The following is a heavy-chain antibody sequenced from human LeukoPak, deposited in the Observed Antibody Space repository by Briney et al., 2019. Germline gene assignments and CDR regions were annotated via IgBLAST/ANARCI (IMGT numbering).Heavy chain of an antibody. CDR1: GGSISSDDYY. V-gene: IGHV4-30-4*01. J-gene: IGHJ4*02. D-gene: IGHD3-22*01. CDR2: IYYSGST. Sequence: SETLSLTCTVSGGSISSDDYYWSWIRQPPGKGLEWIGYIYYSGSTYYSPSLKSRVTISVDTSKNQFSLKLSSVTAADTAVYYCARDRGNYYDSSGYYNYWGQGTLVTVSS. CDR3: ARDRGNYYDSSGYYNY.